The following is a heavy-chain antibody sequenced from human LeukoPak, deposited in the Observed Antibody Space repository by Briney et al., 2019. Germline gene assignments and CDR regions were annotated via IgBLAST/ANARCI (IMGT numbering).Heavy chain of an antibody. Sequence: GGSLRLSCAAAGFTFSSYWMHWVRQAPGKGLGWVSRINTDGSSTSYADSVKGRFTISRDNAKNTLYLQMNSLRAEDTAVYYCAKSKGDRGGYFDYWGQGTLVTVSS. J-gene: IGHJ4*02. D-gene: IGHD3-10*01. CDR2: INTDGSST. V-gene: IGHV3-74*01. CDR1: GFTFSSYW. CDR3: AKSKGDRGGYFDY.